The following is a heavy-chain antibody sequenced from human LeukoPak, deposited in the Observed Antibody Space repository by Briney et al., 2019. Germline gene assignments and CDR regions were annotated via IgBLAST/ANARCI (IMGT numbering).Heavy chain of an antibody. V-gene: IGHV3-9*01. CDR2: ISWNSGNI. D-gene: IGHD6-6*01. CDR3: LKGKKAGAFISSSDY. Sequence: GGSLRLSCAASGFNFDGYAMHWVRHVPGKGLEWVSGISWNSGNIAYADAVKGRFTISRDNAKNSLYLQMNSLRTEDTAFYYCLKGKKAGAFISSSDYWGQGTLVTVSS. J-gene: IGHJ4*02. CDR1: GFNFDGYA.